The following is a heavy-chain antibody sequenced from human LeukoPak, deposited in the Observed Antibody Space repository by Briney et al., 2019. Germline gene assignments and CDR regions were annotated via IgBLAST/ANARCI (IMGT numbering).Heavy chain of an antibody. D-gene: IGHD3-9*01. J-gene: IGHJ4*02. CDR1: GFTFSSYG. Sequence: GGSLRLSCAISGFTFSSYGMSWVRQAPGRGLEWVSDISGSGGSTTYADSVKGRFTISRDNSKNTLYLQMNSLGPEDTAVYYCAKKERFFDWLAYFDYWGQGTLVTVSS. CDR3: AKKERFFDWLAYFDY. V-gene: IGHV3-23*01. CDR2: ISGSGGST.